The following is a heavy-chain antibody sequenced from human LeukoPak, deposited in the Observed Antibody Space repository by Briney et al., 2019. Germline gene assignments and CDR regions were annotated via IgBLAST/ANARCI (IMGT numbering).Heavy chain of an antibody. D-gene: IGHD2-15*01. V-gene: IGHV3-23*01. Sequence: AGSLRLSCAASGFTFSSYAMSWVRQAPGKGLEWVSAISGSGGSTYYADSVKGRFTISRDNSKNTLYLQMNSLRAEDTAVYYCAKTPSFRVAATHFDYWGQGTLVTVSS. CDR1: GFTFSSYA. CDR3: AKTPSFRVAATHFDY. J-gene: IGHJ4*02. CDR2: ISGSGGST.